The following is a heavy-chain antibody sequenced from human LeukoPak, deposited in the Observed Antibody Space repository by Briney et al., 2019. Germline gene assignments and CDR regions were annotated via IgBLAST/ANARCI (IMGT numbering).Heavy chain of an antibody. J-gene: IGHJ3*02. CDR3: ARQIAVGGEWAFDI. D-gene: IGHD6-19*01. CDR2: INYSGST. CDR1: GGSISSGSYY. V-gene: IGHV4-39*01. Sequence: SETLSLTCTVSGGSISSGSYYGGWIRQPPGKGLEWIGSINYSGSTYYSPSLKSRVTISVDTSKNQFSLKLSSVTAADTAVYYCARQIAVGGEWAFDIWGQGTMVTVSS.